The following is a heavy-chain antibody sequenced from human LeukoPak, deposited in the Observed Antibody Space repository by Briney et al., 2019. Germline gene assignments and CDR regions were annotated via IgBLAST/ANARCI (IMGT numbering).Heavy chain of an antibody. CDR1: GFIFSDYY. CDR2: ISNSGSII. J-gene: IGHJ4*02. V-gene: IGHV3-11*01. CDR3: ASSGSFAPY. D-gene: IGHD3-10*01. Sequence: GGSLRLSCAASGFIFSDYYMSWIRQAPGKGLEWVSYISNSGSIIYCADSVKGRFTISRDNAKNSLYLQMNSLRAEDTAVYYCASSGSFAPYWGQGTLVTVSS.